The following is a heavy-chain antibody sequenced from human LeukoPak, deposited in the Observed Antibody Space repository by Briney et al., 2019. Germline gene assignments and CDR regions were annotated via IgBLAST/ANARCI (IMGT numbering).Heavy chain of an antibody. Sequence: GGSLRLSCAASGFTLSNYPLGGVRQAPVKGLEWLSAIGEEKSGSWTKSADSVKGRFTISRDNSENTLYLQMDSLTVEDTAVYYCAKAGVISGWDYWGQGVLVTVSS. D-gene: IGHD3-3*02. CDR1: GFTLSNYP. V-gene: IGHV3-23*01. CDR3: AKAGVISGWDY. CDR2: IGEEKSGSWT. J-gene: IGHJ4*02.